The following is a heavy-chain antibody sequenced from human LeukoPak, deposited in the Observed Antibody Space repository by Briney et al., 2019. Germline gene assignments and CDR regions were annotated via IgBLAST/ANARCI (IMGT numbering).Heavy chain of an antibody. J-gene: IGHJ4*02. CDR1: GLTFSSLA. V-gene: IGHV3-30*04. CDR2: ISYDGTYA. CDR3: ATESSLSN. Sequence: GGSLRLSCAASGLTFSSLAMDWVRQAPGKGLEWVGDISYDGTYASYAASVRGRFTIYRDNSKHTLYLQMNSLRTEDTAVYYCATESSLSNWGLGTLVTVSS. D-gene: IGHD2/OR15-2a*01.